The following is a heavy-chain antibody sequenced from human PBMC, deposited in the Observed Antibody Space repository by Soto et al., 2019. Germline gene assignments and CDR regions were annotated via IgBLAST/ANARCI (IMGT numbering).Heavy chain of an antibody. D-gene: IGHD1-1*01. CDR3: AGTTDEYFDY. CDR2: ISYDGSNK. V-gene: IGHV3-30*03. CDR1: GFTFSSYG. Sequence: PGGSLRLSCAASGFTFSSYGMHWVRQAPGKGLEWVAVISYDGSNKYYADSVKGRFTISRDNSKNTLYLQMNSLRAEDTAVYYCAGTTDEYFDYWGQGTLVTVSS. J-gene: IGHJ4*02.